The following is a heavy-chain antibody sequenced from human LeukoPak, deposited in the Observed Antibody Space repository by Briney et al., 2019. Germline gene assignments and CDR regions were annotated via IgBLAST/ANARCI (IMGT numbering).Heavy chain of an antibody. V-gene: IGHV3-21*05. CDR3: ARVAGHYFDY. J-gene: IGHJ4*02. Sequence: GGSLRLSCAASGFTFRAYSLSWVRQAPGKGLEWVSFITGSSGDILYADSVKGRFTVSRDNAKNTLYLQMDSLTAADTAVYFCARVAGHYFDYWGQGSLVTVSS. CDR2: ITGSSGDI. CDR1: GFTFRAYS. D-gene: IGHD3-10*01.